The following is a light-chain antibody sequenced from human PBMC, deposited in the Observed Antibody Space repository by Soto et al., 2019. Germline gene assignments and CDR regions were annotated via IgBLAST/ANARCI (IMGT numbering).Light chain of an antibody. V-gene: IGKV4-1*01. CDR1: QSVLYSSKNKNY. Sequence: DIVMTQSPDSLAVSLGERATINCKSSQSVLYSSKNKNYLAWYQQKPGQSPKLLIYWASTRESGVPDRISGSGSGTDFILTISSLQAEDVAVYYCQQYYSTPFTFGGGTKVEIK. CDR2: WAS. J-gene: IGKJ4*01. CDR3: QQYYSTPFT.